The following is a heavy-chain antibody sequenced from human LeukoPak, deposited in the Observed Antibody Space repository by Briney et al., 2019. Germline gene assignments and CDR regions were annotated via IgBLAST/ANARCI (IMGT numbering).Heavy chain of an antibody. D-gene: IGHD1-1*01. CDR1: GFTFSSYW. Sequence: GGSLRLSCAASGFTFSSYWMHWVRQAPGKGLVWVSRINSDGSSTSYADSVKGRFTISRDNAKNTLYLQMNSLRAGDTAVYYCATLEASFWFDPWDQGTLVTVS. V-gene: IGHV3-74*01. CDR3: ATLEASFWFDP. J-gene: IGHJ5*02. CDR2: INSDGSST.